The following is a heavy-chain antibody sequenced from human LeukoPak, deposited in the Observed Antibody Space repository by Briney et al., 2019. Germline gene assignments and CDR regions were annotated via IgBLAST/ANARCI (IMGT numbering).Heavy chain of an antibody. CDR2: IDWDDNK. Sequence: SGPTLVNPTQTLTLTCTFSGFSLSTSGMCVSWIRQPPGKALEWLALIDWDDNKYYNTSLKTRLTISKDTSKSQVVLTMTNVDPVDTATYYCARYLYGDFASYFDYWGQGTLATVSS. D-gene: IGHD4-17*01. V-gene: IGHV2-70*01. J-gene: IGHJ4*02. CDR3: ARYLYGDFASYFDY. CDR1: GFSLSTSGMC.